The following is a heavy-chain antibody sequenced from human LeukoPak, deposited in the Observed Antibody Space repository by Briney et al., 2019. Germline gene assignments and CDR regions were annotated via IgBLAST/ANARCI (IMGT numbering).Heavy chain of an antibody. J-gene: IGHJ4*02. V-gene: IGHV4-34*01. Sequence: SETLSLTCAVYGGSFSGDYWSWIRQPPGKGLEWIGESNHSGNTNYNPSLKSRVTISVDTSKNQFSLKLTSATAADTAVYYCARALKSGVGEVHIPDYWGQGTLVTVSS. CDR2: SNHSGNT. CDR3: ARALKSGVGEVHIPDY. CDR1: GGSFSGDY. D-gene: IGHD3-10*01.